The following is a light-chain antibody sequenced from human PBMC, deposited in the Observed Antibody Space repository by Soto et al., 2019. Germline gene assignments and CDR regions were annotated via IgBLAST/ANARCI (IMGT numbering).Light chain of an antibody. CDR1: QSVSSY. CDR3: QQRSNWPLT. CDR2: DAS. V-gene: IGKV3-11*01. J-gene: IGKJ4*01. Sequence: ENVLTQSPATLSLSPGERATLTCRASQSVSSYLAWYQQKPGQAPRLLIYDASNRATGVPVRFSGSGSGTDFALSISSLEPEDLGIYYCQQRSNWPLTFGGGTKVEIK.